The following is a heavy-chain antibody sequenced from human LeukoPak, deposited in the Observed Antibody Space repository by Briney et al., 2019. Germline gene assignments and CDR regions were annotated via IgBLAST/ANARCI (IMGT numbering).Heavy chain of an antibody. J-gene: IGHJ4*02. CDR1: GFTFSSYS. D-gene: IGHD2-2*01. CDR3: ARDGCSTTRCYDY. V-gene: IGHV3-48*01. Sequence: GGSLRLSCAASGFTFSSYSMNWVRQAPGKGLEWVSYISDSGSPIYYADSVKGRFTISRDNAKNSLYLQMNSLRAEDTAVYYCARDGCSTTRCYDYWGQGTPVTVSS. CDR2: ISDSGSPI.